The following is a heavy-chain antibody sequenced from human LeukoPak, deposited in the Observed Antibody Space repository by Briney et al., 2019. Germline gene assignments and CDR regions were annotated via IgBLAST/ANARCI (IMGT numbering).Heavy chain of an antibody. Sequence: SVKVSCKASGGTFSSYAISWVRQAPGQGLEWMGGIIPIFGTANYAQKFQGRVTITTDESTSTAYMELSSLRSEDTAVYYCARWPWDCSSTSCPEDYYYYGMDVWGQGTTVTVSS. CDR2: IIPIFGTA. J-gene: IGHJ6*02. CDR3: ARWPWDCSSTSCPEDYYYYGMDV. V-gene: IGHV1-69*05. CDR1: GGTFSSYA. D-gene: IGHD2-2*01.